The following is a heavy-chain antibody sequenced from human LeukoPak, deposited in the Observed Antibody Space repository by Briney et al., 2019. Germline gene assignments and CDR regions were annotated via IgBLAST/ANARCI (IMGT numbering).Heavy chain of an antibody. Sequence: GASVKVSCKASGYTFTSYDINWVQQATGQGLEWMGWMNPNSGNTGYAQKFQGRVTMTRNTSISTAYMELSSLRSEDTAVYYCARAENDYTKFDPWGQGTLVTVSS. D-gene: IGHD4-11*01. J-gene: IGHJ5*02. CDR2: MNPNSGNT. CDR3: ARAENDYTKFDP. V-gene: IGHV1-8*01. CDR1: GYTFTSYD.